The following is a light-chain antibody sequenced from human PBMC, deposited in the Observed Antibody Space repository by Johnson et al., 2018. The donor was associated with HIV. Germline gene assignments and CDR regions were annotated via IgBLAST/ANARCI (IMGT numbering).Light chain of an antibody. J-gene: IGLJ1*01. CDR3: GTWDSSLSGV. CDR2: GND. CDR1: SSNIGNNY. Sequence: QSALTQPPSVSAAPGQKVTISCSGSSSNIGNNYVSWYQQLPGTAPKLLIYGNDKRPSGIPDRFSGSKSGTSATLGITGLQSGDEAKYYCGTWDSSLSGVFGTGTAVTVL. V-gene: IGLV1-51*01.